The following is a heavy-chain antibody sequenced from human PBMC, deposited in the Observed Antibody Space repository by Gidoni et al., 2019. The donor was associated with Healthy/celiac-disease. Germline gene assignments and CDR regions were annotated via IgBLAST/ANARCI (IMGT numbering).Heavy chain of an antibody. CDR2: IIPIFGTA. Sequence: QVQLVQSGAEVKKPGSSVKVSCKASGGTFSSYAISWVRQAPGQGLEWMGGIIPIFGTANYAQKFQGRVTITADESTSTAYMELSSLRSEDTAVYYCAAIAARPPTPGYYYYGMDVWGQGTTVTVSS. V-gene: IGHV1-69*01. CDR3: AAIAARPPTPGYYYYGMDV. D-gene: IGHD6-6*01. CDR1: GGTFSSYA. J-gene: IGHJ6*02.